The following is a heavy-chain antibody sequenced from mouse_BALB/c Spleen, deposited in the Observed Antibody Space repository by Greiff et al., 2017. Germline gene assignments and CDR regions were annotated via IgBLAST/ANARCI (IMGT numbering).Heavy chain of an antibody. D-gene: IGHD2-1*01. Sequence: EVHLVESGGGLVKPGGSLKLSCAASGFTFSSYTMSWVRQTPEKRLEWVATISSGGSYTYYPDSVKGRFTISRDNAKNTLYLQMSSLKSEDTAMYYCTRDHGNYAVYYFDYWGQGTTLTVSS. CDR2: ISSGGSYT. J-gene: IGHJ2*01. CDR3: TRDHGNYAVYYFDY. V-gene: IGHV5-6-4*01. CDR1: GFTFSSYT.